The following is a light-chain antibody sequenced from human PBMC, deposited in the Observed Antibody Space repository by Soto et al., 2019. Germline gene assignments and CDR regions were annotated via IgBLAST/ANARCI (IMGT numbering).Light chain of an antibody. CDR1: QSVSSSY. CDR2: GAS. V-gene: IGKV3-20*01. J-gene: IGKJ1*01. Sequence: EIVLTQSPGTLSLSPGERATLSCRASQSVSSSYLAWYQQKPGQAPSLLIYGASSRATGIPDRFSGSGSGTDFTLTISRLEPEDFAVYYCQQYVSSPTTFGHGTKVDIK. CDR3: QQYVSSPTT.